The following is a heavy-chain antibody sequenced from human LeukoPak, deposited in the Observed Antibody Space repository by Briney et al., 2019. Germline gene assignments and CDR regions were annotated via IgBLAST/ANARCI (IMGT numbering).Heavy chain of an antibody. Sequence: SEALSLTCAVSGGSISSGGYSWSWIRQPPGKGLEWIGYIYHSGSTYYNPPLKSRVTISVDRSKNQFSLKLSSVTAADTAVYYCARYCSSTSCSSSYYFDYWGQGTLVTVSS. D-gene: IGHD2-2*01. CDR3: ARYCSSTSCSSSYYFDY. CDR2: IYHSGST. CDR1: GGSISSGGYS. V-gene: IGHV4-30-2*01. J-gene: IGHJ4*02.